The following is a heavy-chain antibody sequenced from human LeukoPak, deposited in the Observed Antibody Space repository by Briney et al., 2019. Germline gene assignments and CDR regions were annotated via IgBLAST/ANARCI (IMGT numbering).Heavy chain of an antibody. Sequence: PGGSLRLSCAASGFTFSSYWMSWVRQAPGKGLEWVANIKQDGSEKYYVDSVKGRFTISRDNSKNTLYLQMNSLRAEDTAVYYCAKDYGSSSTNWFDPWGQGTLVTVSS. CDR3: AKDYGSSSTNWFDP. J-gene: IGHJ5*02. CDR2: IKQDGSEK. V-gene: IGHV3-7*03. CDR1: GFTFSSYW. D-gene: IGHD6-6*01.